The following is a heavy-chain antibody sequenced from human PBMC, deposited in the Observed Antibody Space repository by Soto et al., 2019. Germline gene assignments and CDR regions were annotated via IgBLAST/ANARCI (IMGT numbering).Heavy chain of an antibody. CDR1: GYTFTNYF. CDR2: INPGAGST. D-gene: IGHD3-10*01. J-gene: IGHJ4*02. CDR3: ARGGMTANYAVRGNFDY. Sequence: QVQLVQSGAEVTKPGASVKVSCKASGYTFTNYFLHWVRQAPGQGLEWMAIINPGAGSTNYAQTLKGRVTMTRDTSTSTVNMELNSLRSEDTAVYYCARGGMTANYAVRGNFDYWGQGTLVTVSS. V-gene: IGHV1-46*04.